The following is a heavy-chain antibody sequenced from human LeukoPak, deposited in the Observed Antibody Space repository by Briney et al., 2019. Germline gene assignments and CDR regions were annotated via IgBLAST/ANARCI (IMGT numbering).Heavy chain of an antibody. Sequence: SVKVSCKASGGTFSSYAISWVRQVPGQGLEWMGGIIPIFGTANYAQKFQGRVTITADESTSTAYMELSSLRSEDTAVYYCASLGYCSGGSCSQTYFQHWGQGTLVTVSS. CDR2: IIPIFGTA. CDR3: ASLGYCSGGSCSQTYFQH. J-gene: IGHJ1*01. V-gene: IGHV1-69*01. CDR1: GGTFSSYA. D-gene: IGHD2-15*01.